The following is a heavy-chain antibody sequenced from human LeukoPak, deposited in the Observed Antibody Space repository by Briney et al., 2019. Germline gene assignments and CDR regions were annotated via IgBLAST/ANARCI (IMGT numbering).Heavy chain of an antibody. J-gene: IGHJ6*04. V-gene: IGHV1-69*13. CDR2: IIPIFGTA. D-gene: IGHD3-10*01. Sequence: SVKVSCKASGGTFSSYAISWVRQAPGQGLEWMGGIIPIFGTANYAQKFQGRVTITADESTSTAYMELSSLRSEDPAVYYCATPTSGSYRPPLEAYYYYYGMDVWGKGTTVTVSS. CDR3: ATPTSGSYRPPLEAYYYYYGMDV. CDR1: GGTFSSYA.